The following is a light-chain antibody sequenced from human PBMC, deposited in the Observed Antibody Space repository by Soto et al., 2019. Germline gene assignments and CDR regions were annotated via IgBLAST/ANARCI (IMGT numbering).Light chain of an antibody. CDR1: QSITIW. Sequence: DIQMTQSPATLSASVGDRVTITCRASQSITIWLSWYQQKPGKAPKRLIFDASSLECGVPSRFSGSGSGTEFTLTIRRLQPDDFAIYYCQQYNRSSRTFGQGTKVEIK. V-gene: IGKV1-5*01. J-gene: IGKJ1*01. CDR3: QQYNRSSRT. CDR2: DAS.